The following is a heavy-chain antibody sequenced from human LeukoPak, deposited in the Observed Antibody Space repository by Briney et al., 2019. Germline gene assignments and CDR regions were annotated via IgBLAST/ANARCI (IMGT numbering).Heavy chain of an antibody. J-gene: IGHJ3*02. D-gene: IGHD1-14*01. CDR3: ARVGSEYADAFDI. CDR2: MNPNSGNT. CDR1: GYTFTSYD. Sequence: ASAKVSCKASGYTFTSYDINWVRQATGQGLEWMGWMNPNSGNTGYAQKFQGRVTMTRNTSISTAYMELSSLRSEDTAVYYCARVGSEYADAFDIWGQGTMVTVSS. V-gene: IGHV1-8*01.